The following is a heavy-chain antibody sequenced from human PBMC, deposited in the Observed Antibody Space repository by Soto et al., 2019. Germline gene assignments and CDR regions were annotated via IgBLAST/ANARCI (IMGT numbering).Heavy chain of an antibody. D-gene: IGHD5-12*01. CDR1: GGSISSHY. Sequence: SETPSLTCTVSGGSISSHYWSWIRQPPGQGLEWIGYIYYSGSTNYNPSLKSRVTISVNTSKSQFSLRLSSVTAADTAVYFCARPDGYDHYFDSGGKGPRFPFPS. CDR3: ARPDGYDHYFDS. V-gene: IGHV4-59*08. J-gene: IGHJ4*02. CDR2: IYYSGST.